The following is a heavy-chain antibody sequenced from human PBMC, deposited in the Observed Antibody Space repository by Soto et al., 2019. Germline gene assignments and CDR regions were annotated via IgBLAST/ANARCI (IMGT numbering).Heavy chain of an antibody. CDR2: IDDRRDTT. CDR3: AKDKPGTTPFDY. J-gene: IGHJ4*02. CDR1: GFSISSDA. Sequence: GGSLRLSCAASGFSISSDAMYWVREARGKGLEWVSGIDDRRDTTHYADSVKGRFTISRDTSKNTLYLQLNNLRADDTAVYYCAKDKPGTTPFDYWGQATLVTVSS. D-gene: IGHD1-1*01. V-gene: IGHV3-23*01.